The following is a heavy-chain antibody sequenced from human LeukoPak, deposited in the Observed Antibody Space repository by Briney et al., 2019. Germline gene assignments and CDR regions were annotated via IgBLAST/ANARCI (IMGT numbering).Heavy chain of an antibody. CDR1: GFTFSSYG. CDR3: ARDYDFWSAIDY. CDR2: IWYDGSNK. J-gene: IGHJ4*02. V-gene: IGHV3-33*01. Sequence: GGSLRLSCAASGFTFSSYGIHWVRQAPGKGLEWVAVIWYDGSNKYYADSVKGRFTISRDNSKNTLYLQMNSLRAEDTAVYYCARDYDFWSAIDYWGQGTLVTVSS. D-gene: IGHD3-3*01.